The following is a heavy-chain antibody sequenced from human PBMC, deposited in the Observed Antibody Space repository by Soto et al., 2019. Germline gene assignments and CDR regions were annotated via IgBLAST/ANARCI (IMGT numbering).Heavy chain of an antibody. V-gene: IGHV3-7*01. Sequence: PGGSLRLSCAASGFTFSSYWMSWVRQAPGKGLERVANIKQDGSEKYYVDSVKGRFTISRDNAKNSLYLQMNSLRPVDTAVYYCASSPHLKNDYAAFDYWGQGTLVTVSS. J-gene: IGHJ4*02. D-gene: IGHD3-16*01. CDR1: GFTFSSYW. CDR3: ASSPHLKNDYAAFDY. CDR2: IKQDGSEK.